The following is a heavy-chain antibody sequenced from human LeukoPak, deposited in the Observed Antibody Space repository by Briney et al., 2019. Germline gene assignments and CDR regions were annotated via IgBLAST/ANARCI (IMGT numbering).Heavy chain of an antibody. V-gene: IGHV3-30*18. J-gene: IGHJ4*02. CDR3: AKGPLRGTAAAIDY. D-gene: IGHD2-2*01. CDR2: ISYDGRNK. Sequence: GGSLRLSCAASGFTFNSYGMHWVRQAPGKGLEWVAVISYDGRNKHYPDSVKGRFTISRDIFTDTLWLQMDSLRTEDTAVYYCAKGPLRGTAAAIDYWGQGTLVTVSS. CDR1: GFTFNSYG.